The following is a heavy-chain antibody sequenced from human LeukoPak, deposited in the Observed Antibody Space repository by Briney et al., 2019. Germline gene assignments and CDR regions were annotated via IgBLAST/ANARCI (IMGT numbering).Heavy chain of an antibody. CDR1: GFTFSTYS. Sequence: GGSLRLSCAASGFTFSTYSMNWVRQAPGKGLEWVSSISSSSSYIYYADSVKGRFTISRDNSKNTLYLQMNSLRAEDTAVYYCARSRGEQWLVQQHFDYWGQGTLVTVSS. V-gene: IGHV3-21*01. CDR3: ARSRGEQWLVQQHFDY. D-gene: IGHD6-19*01. J-gene: IGHJ4*02. CDR2: ISSSSSYI.